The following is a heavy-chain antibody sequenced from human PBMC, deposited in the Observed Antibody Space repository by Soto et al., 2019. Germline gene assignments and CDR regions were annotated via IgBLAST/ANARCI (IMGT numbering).Heavy chain of an antibody. J-gene: IGHJ4*02. D-gene: IGHD1-26*01. CDR1: GGSISSSSYY. CDR2: IYYSGST. Sequence: QLQLQESGPGLVKPSETLSLTCTVSGGSISSSSYYWGWIRQPPGKGLEWIGSIYYSGSTYYNPSLKSRVTISVDTSKNQFPLKLSSVTAADTAVYYCARSLVGATTLGFDYWGQGTLVTVSS. CDR3: ARSLVGATTLGFDY. V-gene: IGHV4-39*01.